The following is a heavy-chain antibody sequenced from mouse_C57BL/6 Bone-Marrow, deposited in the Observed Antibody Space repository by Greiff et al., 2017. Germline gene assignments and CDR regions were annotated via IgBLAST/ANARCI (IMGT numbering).Heavy chain of an antibody. V-gene: IGHV1-50*01. CDR2: IDPSDSYT. D-gene: IGHD2-5*01. CDR1: GYTFTSYW. Sequence: VQLQQPGAELVKPGASVKLSCKASGYTFTSYWMQWVNQRPGQGLEWIGEIDPSDSYTNYNQKFKGKATLTVDTSSSTAYMQLSSLTSEDSAVYYCAREDSNYLYYFDYWGQGTTLTVSS. J-gene: IGHJ2*01. CDR3: AREDSNYLYYFDY.